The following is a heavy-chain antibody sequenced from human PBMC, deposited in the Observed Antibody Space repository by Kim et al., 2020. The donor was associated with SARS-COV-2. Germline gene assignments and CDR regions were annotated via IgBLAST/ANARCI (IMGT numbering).Heavy chain of an antibody. Sequence: TGYAKEFQGRVIMTRDTSISTAKMELSNLRSEDTAVYYCARNLYGTGTFESWGQGTLVTVSS. CDR3: ARNLYGTGTFES. D-gene: IGHD3-10*01. V-gene: IGHV1-8*01. CDR2: T. J-gene: IGHJ4*02.